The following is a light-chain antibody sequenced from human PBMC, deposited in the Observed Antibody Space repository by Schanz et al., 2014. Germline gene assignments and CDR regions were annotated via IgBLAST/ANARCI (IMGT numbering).Light chain of an antibody. CDR3: ATWDDSLL. Sequence: QSVLTQPPSVSGAPGQRVTISCTGSSSNIGAGYDVHWYQQLPGTPPKLLIYGNSNRPSGVPDRFSGSKSGTSASLAISGLRSEDEADYYCATWDDSLLFGGGTKLTVL. CDR1: SSNIGAGYD. CDR2: GNS. V-gene: IGLV1-40*01. J-gene: IGLJ3*02.